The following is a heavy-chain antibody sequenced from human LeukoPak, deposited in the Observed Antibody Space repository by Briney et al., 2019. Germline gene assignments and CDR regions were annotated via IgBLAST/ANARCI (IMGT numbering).Heavy chain of an antibody. V-gene: IGHV5-51*01. CDR3: ARLRLDSSGWYRWFDP. J-gene: IGHJ5*02. Sequence: GESLKISCKGSGYSFSSYWIGWVRQMPGKGLEWMGIIYPGDSDTRYSPSFQGQVTISADKSISTAYLQWSSLKASDTAMYYCARLRLDSSGWYRWFDPWGQGTLVTVSS. CDR1: GYSFSSYW. CDR2: IYPGDSDT. D-gene: IGHD6-19*01.